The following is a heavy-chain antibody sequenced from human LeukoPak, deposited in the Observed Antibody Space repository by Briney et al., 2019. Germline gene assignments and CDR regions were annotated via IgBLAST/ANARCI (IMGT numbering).Heavy chain of an antibody. J-gene: IGHJ4*02. Sequence: GASVKVSCKASGYTFTSYGISWVRQAPGQGLEWMGWISAYNGNTNYAQKLQGRVTMTTDTSTSTAYMELRSLRSDDTAVYYCAGFTIFGVVIQPFHYWGQGTLVTVSS. V-gene: IGHV1-18*01. D-gene: IGHD3-3*01. CDR1: GYTFTSYG. CDR3: AGFTIFGVVIQPFHY. CDR2: ISAYNGNT.